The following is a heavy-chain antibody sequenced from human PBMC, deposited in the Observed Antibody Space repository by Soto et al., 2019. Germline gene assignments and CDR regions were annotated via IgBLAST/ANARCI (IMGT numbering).Heavy chain of an antibody. J-gene: IGHJ4*02. D-gene: IGHD2-8*01. Sequence: PGGSLRLSCAASGFTFNTYWMHWVRQAPGKGPVWVSRINTDGSNTRYADSVKGRFTISRDNAKNTLYPQMNSLGVEDTAIYYCARDGPRGDNGAVSFDHWGQGALVTVSS. CDR3: ARDGPRGDNGAVSFDH. CDR2: INTDGSNT. V-gene: IGHV3-74*01. CDR1: GFTFNTYW.